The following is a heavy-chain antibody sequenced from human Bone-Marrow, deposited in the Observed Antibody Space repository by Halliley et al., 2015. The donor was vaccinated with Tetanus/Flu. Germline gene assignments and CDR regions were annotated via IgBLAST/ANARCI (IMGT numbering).Heavy chain of an antibody. Sequence: IHGSGGTTYYADPGKGRFAISRDNSKNTLYLQMNSLRAEDTAVYYCAKGIDDYVWERFFGLDYWGQGTLVTVAS. D-gene: IGHD3-16*01. CDR2: IHGSGGTT. V-gene: IGHV3-23*01. CDR3: AKGIDDYVWERFFGLDY. J-gene: IGHJ4*02.